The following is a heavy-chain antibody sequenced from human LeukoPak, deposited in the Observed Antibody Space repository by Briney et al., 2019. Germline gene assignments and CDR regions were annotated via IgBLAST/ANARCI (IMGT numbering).Heavy chain of an antibody. CDR3: ARSYSSGWYDY. V-gene: IGHV3-23*01. J-gene: IGHJ4*02. CDR1: GLTFSTYA. D-gene: IGHD6-19*01. CDR2: ITGSGGAT. Sequence: GGSLRLSCAASGLTFSTYAVNWVRQAPGKGLEWVSAITGSGGATYYADSVKGRFTISRDNSKNTLYLQMSSLRAEDTAVYYCARSYSSGWYDYWGQGTLVTVSS.